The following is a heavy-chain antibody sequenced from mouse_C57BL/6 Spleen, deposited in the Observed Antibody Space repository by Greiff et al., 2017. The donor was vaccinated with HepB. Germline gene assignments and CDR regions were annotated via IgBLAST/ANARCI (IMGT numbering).Heavy chain of an antibody. J-gene: IGHJ4*01. CDR1: GFSLTSYG. D-gene: IGHD2-2*01. V-gene: IGHV2-5*01. Sequence: VKLVESGPGLVQPSQSLSITCTVSGFSLTSYGLHWVRQSPGKGLEWLGVIWRGGSTDYNAAFMSILSITKDNSKIQVFFKMNSMQDDDTVIYYCAGGNDSMDYWGQGTSVTVSS. CDR2: IWRGGST. CDR3: AGGNDSMDY.